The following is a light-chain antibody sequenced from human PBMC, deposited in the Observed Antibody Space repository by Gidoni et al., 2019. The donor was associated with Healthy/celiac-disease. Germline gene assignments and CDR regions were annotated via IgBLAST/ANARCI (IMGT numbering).Light chain of an antibody. CDR3: QQYGSSPT. CDR2: DAS. Sequence: IVLPQSPATLSFSPGERATLSCGASQSVSSSYLAWYQQKPGLAPRLLIYDASSRATGIPDRFSGSGAGKDFTITISRLEAEDFAVYYCQQYGSSPTFGGGTKVEIK. CDR1: QSVSSSY. J-gene: IGKJ4*01. V-gene: IGKV3D-20*01.